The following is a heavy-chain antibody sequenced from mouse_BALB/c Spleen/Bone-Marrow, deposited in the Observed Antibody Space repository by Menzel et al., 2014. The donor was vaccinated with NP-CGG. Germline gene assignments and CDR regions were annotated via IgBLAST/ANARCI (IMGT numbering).Heavy chain of an antibody. CDR2: IWTGGGT. J-gene: IGHJ2*01. CDR1: GFSLTSYD. CDR3: VRGVYFDY. V-gene: IGHV2-9-2*01. Sequence: QVQLKHSGPGLVAPSQSLSITCTVSGFSLTSYDISWIRQPPGKGLEWLGVIWTGGGTNYNSAFMSRLSISKDNSKSQVFLKMNSLQTDDTAIYYCVRGVYFDYWGQGTTLAVSS.